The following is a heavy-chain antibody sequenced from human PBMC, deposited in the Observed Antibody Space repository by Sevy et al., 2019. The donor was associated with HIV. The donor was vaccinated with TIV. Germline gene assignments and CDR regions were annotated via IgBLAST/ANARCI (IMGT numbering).Heavy chain of an antibody. Sequence: GGSLRLSCAASGFTFSESWMSWVRQAPGRGLEWVGRIKSKTEGGTINYAAAVRGRFTISRDDAKNTLYLQMNSLETEDTALYYCTTEALDYKDQVYSHYGMVVWGQGTTVSGSS. V-gene: IGHV3-15*01. CDR2: IKSKTEGGTI. CDR3: TTEALDYKDQVYSHYGMVV. D-gene: IGHD3-10*01. J-gene: IGHJ6*02. CDR1: GFTFSESW.